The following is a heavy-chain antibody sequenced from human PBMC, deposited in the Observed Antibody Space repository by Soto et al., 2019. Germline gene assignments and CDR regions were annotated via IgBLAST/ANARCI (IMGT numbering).Heavy chain of an antibody. Sequence: ASVKVSCKASGYTFTSYGISWVRQAPGQGLEWMGWISAYNGNTNYAQKLQGRVTMTTDTSTSTAYMELRSLRSDDTAVYYCARDSGFRSPYYSYYGMDVWGQGTTVTVSS. D-gene: IGHD6-25*01. J-gene: IGHJ6*02. CDR3: ARDSGFRSPYYSYYGMDV. CDR1: GYTFTSYG. V-gene: IGHV1-18*01. CDR2: ISAYNGNT.